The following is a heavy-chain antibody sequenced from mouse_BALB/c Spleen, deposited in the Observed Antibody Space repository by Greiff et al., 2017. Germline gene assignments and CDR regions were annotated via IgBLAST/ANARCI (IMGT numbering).Heavy chain of an antibody. V-gene: IGHV3-2*02. CDR2: ISYSGST. CDR1: GYSITSDYA. CDR3: ARVDWDDYAMDY. J-gene: IGHJ4*01. Sequence: EVKLMESGPGLVKPSQSLSLTCTVTGYSITSDYAWNWIRQFPGNKLEWMGYISYSGSTSYNPSLKSRISITRDTSKNQFFLQLNSVTTEDTATYYCARVDWDDYAMDYWGQGTSVTVSS. D-gene: IGHD4-1*01.